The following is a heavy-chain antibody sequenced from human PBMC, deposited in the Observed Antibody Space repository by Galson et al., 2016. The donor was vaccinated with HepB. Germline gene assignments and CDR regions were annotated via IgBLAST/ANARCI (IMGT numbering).Heavy chain of an antibody. CDR3: AGGPNYYGGGGYPPDQW. J-gene: IGHJ4*02. V-gene: IGHV1-2*02. CDR2: INPNTGGT. Sequence: SVKVSCKASGYTFSGHYVHWVRQAPGQGLEWMGWINPNTGGTKYAQKFQGRVTLTRDTTINTAYMEMTSLGSDDTAVYFCAGGPNYYGGGGYPPDQWWGQGTLVTVSS. D-gene: IGHD3-10*01. CDR1: GYTFSGHY.